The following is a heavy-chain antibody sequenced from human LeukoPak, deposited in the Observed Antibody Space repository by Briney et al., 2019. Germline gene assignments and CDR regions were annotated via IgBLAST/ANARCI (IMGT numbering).Heavy chain of an antibody. V-gene: IGHV4-59*01. CDR2: IYYSGST. Sequence: PSETLSLTCTVSGVSISSYYWSWLRQPPGKGLEGVGYIYYSGSTNYNPSLKSRVTISVDTSKNQFSLKLSSVTAADTAVYYCARGGDILTGHDAFDIWGQGTMVTVSS. CDR1: GVSISSYY. D-gene: IGHD3-9*01. CDR3: ARGGDILTGHDAFDI. J-gene: IGHJ3*02.